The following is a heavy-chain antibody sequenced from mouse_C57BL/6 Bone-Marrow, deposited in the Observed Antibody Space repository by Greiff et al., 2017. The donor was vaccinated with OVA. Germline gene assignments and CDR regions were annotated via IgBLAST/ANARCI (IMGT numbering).Heavy chain of an antibody. CDR3: ARDYYDYSFDY. V-gene: IGHV1-50*01. D-gene: IGHD2-4*01. CDR1: GYTFTSYW. J-gene: IGHJ2*01. CDR2: IDPSDSYT. Sequence: QVQLQQSGAELVKPGASVKLSCKASGYTFTSYWMQWVKQRPGQGLEWIGEIDPSDSYTNYNQKFKGKATLTVDTSSSTAYMQLSSLTSEDSAVYYCARDYYDYSFDYWGQGTTLTVSS.